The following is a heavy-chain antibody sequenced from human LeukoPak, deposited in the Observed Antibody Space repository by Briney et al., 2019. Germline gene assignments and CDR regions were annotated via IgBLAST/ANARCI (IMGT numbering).Heavy chain of an antibody. CDR3: ARGAVYCGGDCSYYFDY. J-gene: IGHJ4*02. CDR1: GGSISSYY. V-gene: IGHV4-59*01. Sequence: SETLSLTCTVSGGSISSYYWSWIRQPPGKGLEWIGYIYYSGSTNYNPSLKSRVTISVDTSKNQFSLKLSSVTAADTAVYYCARGAVYCGGDCSYYFDYRGQGTLVTVSS. CDR2: IYYSGST. D-gene: IGHD2-21*01.